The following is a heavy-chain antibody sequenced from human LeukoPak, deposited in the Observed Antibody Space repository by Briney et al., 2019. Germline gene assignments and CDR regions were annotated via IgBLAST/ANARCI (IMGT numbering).Heavy chain of an antibody. D-gene: IGHD3-9*01. CDR3: ARAHYDILTGYWTHFDY. J-gene: IGHJ4*02. Sequence: SETLSLTCTVSGGSISSSSYYWGWIRQPPGKGLEWIGSIYYSGSTYYNPSLKSRVTISVDTSKNQFSLKLSSVTAADTAVYYCARAHYDILTGYWTHFDYWGQGTLVTVSS. CDR2: IYYSGST. V-gene: IGHV4-39*07. CDR1: GGSISSSSYY.